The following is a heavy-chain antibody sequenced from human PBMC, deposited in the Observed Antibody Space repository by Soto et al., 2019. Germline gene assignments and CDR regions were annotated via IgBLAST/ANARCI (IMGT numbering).Heavy chain of an antibody. CDR3: ASRILNGTNEFDY. CDR1: GGSISSYC. D-gene: IGHD1-1*01. CDR2: IYYSGSK. V-gene: IGHV4-59*01. Sequence: PSETLSLTCTVSGGSISSYCWTWIRQPPGKGLEWIGYIYYSGSKKYNPSIKSRVTISVDKSKNQFSLKMSSVTAADTAVYYCASRILNGTNEFDYWGQGTLVTVSS. J-gene: IGHJ4*02.